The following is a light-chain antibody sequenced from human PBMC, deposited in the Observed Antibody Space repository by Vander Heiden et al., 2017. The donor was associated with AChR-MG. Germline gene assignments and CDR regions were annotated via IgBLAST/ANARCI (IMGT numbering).Light chain of an antibody. CDR2: SAS. CDR3: QQLSSYPRT. V-gene: IGKV1-9*01. J-gene: IGKJ3*01. Sequence: IQLTQSPSSLSASVGDRVTTTCRASQVINTYLAWYQQKPGKAPELLIYSASTLQSGVPSRFSGSGSGTSFNLTISSLQPEDFATYYCQQLSSYPRTFGPGTKVAI. CDR1: QVINTY.